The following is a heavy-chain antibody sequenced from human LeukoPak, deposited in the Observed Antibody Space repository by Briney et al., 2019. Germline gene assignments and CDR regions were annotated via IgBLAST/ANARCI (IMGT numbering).Heavy chain of an antibody. CDR3: ARASSPRYYYDSSGYPNDY. CDR1: GFTFSSYW. CDR2: IKQDGSEK. Sequence: GGSLRLSCAASGFTFSSYWMSWVRQAPGKGLEWVANIKQDGSEKYYVDSVKGRFTISRDNAKNSLYLQMNSLRAEDTAVYYCARASSPRYYYDSSGYPNDYWGQGTLVTVSS. V-gene: IGHV3-7*01. D-gene: IGHD3-22*01. J-gene: IGHJ4*02.